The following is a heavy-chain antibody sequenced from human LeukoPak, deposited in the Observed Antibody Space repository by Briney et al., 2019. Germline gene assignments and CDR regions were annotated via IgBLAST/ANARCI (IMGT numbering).Heavy chain of an antibody. CDR1: GFTFSSYG. CDR3: AKDPRFMMYYFDY. V-gene: IGHV3-30*02. J-gene: IGHJ4*02. D-gene: IGHD3-10*01. CDR2: IRYDGSNK. Sequence: GGSLRLSCAASGFTFSSYGMHWVRQAPGKGLEWVAFIRYDGSNKYYADSVNGRFTISRDNSKNTLYLQMNSLRAEDTAVYYCAKDPRFMMYYFDYWGQGTLVTVSS.